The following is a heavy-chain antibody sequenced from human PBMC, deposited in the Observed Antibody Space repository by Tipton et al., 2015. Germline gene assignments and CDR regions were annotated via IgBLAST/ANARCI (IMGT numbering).Heavy chain of an antibody. CDR3: ARDPGVGSGWSHRGDY. J-gene: IGHJ4*02. CDR2: IYITGST. V-gene: IGHV4-4*07. D-gene: IGHD6-19*01. Sequence: TLSLTCTVSGGSISSYYWSWIRQPAGKGLEWIGRIYITGSTNYNPSLKSRVTISVDTSKNQFSLRLSSVTAADTAVYYCARDPGVGSGWSHRGDYWGQGTLVTVSS. CDR1: GGSISSYY.